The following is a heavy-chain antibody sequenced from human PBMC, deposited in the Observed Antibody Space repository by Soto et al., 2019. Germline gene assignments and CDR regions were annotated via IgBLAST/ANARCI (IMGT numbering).Heavy chain of an antibody. CDR2: ISFDGRVT. V-gene: IGHV3-30*04. CDR3: AREPYGDSQYFDY. J-gene: IGHJ4*02. D-gene: IGHD2-21*02. CDR1: GFTFNSLS. Sequence: QVQLVESGGGMVQPGTSLRLSCTASGFTFNSLSLHWVRQGPDKGLEWVAVISFDGRVTYYADFVKGRFTVSRDNSKNTIYLQVNSLRAEDTAVSYCAREPYGDSQYFDYWGQGTLVTVSS.